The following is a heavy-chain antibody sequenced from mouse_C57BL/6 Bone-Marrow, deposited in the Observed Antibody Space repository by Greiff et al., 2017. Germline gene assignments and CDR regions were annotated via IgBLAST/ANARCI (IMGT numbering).Heavy chain of an antibody. CDR1: GYTFTSYW. J-gene: IGHJ4*01. Sequence: QVQLQQPGAELVKPGASVKMSCKASGYTFTSYWITWVKQRPGQGLEWIGDIYPGSGSTNYNEKFKSKATLTVDTSSSTAYMQLSSLTSEDSAVFYCARVPGRRSYAMDYWGQGTSVTVSS. CDR3: ARVPGRRSYAMDY. CDR2: IYPGSGST. V-gene: IGHV1-55*01. D-gene: IGHD3-1*01.